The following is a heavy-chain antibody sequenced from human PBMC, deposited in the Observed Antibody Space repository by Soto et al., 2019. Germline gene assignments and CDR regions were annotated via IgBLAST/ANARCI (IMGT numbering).Heavy chain of an antibody. CDR2: IYYSGST. Sequence: SETLSLTCSVSGGSISTSNYQWRWIRQTPGKGLEWIGNIYYSGSTNYNPSLKRRGTISVDTSKNQFSLKRSSVTAADTAGYYCARGGGGQFEGGGYYYYGMDVWGQGTTVTVSS. CDR1: GGSISTSNYQ. D-gene: IGHD3-16*01. V-gene: IGHV4-39*07. J-gene: IGHJ6*02. CDR3: ARGGGGQFEGGGYYYYGMDV.